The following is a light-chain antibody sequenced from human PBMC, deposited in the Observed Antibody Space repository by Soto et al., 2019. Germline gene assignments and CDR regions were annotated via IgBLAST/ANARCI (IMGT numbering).Light chain of an antibody. CDR3: QSYDSSLRVV. V-gene: IGLV1-40*01. CDR1: SSNIGAGYD. Sequence: QSVLTQPPSVSGAPGQRVTISCTGSSSNIGAGYDVHWYQQLPGTAPKLLIYGNSNRPSGVLDRFSGSKSGTSASLAITGLQAEDEADYYCQSYDSSLRVVFGGGTKVTVL. J-gene: IGLJ2*01. CDR2: GNS.